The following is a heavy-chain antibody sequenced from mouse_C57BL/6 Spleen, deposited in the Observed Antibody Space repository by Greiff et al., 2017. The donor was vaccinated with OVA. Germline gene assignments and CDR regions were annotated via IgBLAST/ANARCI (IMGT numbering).Heavy chain of an antibody. CDR1: GFTFSSYG. Sequence: EVKLMESGGDLVKPGGSLKLSCAASGFTFSSYGMSWVRQTPDKRLEWVATISSGGSYTYYPDSVKGRFTISRDNAKNTLYLQMSSLKSEDTAMYYCARLRGYFDVWGTGTTVTVSS. V-gene: IGHV5-6*01. CDR2: ISSGGSYT. CDR3: ARLRGYFDV. J-gene: IGHJ1*03.